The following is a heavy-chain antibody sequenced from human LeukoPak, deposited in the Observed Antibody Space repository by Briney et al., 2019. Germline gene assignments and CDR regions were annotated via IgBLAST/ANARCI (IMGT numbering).Heavy chain of an antibody. CDR3: ARGRPTVYPGLTVPSTHYYYYMDV. J-gene: IGHJ6*03. CDR1: GDSISSIFYY. D-gene: IGHD6-19*01. Sequence: SETLSLTCTVSGDSISSIFYYWSWIRQPAGQRLEWIGRINTSGTTDYNPSLKSRVTISVDTSKNQFSLTLNPVTAADTAIYYCARGRPTVYPGLTVPSTHYYYYMDVWGKGTSVTFSS. CDR2: INTSGTT. V-gene: IGHV4-61*02.